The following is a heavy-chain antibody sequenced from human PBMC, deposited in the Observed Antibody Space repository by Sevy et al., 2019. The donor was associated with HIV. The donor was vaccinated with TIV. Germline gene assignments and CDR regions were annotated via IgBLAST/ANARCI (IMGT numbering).Heavy chain of an antibody. CDR2: ISSSSSYI. Sequence: GGSLRLSCAASGFTFSSYSMNWVRQAPGKGLEWVSSISSSSSYIYYADSVKGRFTISRDNAKNSLYLQMNSLRAEDTAVYYCARESPSRVVVISGFDYWGRGTLVTVSS. D-gene: IGHD3-22*01. CDR3: ARESPSRVVVISGFDY. CDR1: GFTFSSYS. J-gene: IGHJ4*02. V-gene: IGHV3-21*01.